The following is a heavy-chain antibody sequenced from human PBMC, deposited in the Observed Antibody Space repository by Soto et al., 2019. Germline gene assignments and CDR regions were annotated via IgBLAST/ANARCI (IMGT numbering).Heavy chain of an antibody. D-gene: IGHD3-10*01. CDR1: GGTFSSYT. CDR3: ARANYGSGSYYNQKSEPKLNWFDP. Sequence: ASVKVSCKASGGTFSSYTISWVRQAPGQGLEWMGRIIPNRGGTNYAQKFQGWVTMTRDTSISTAYMELSRLRSDDTAVYYCARANYGSGSYYNQKSEPKLNWFDPWGQGTLVTVSS. J-gene: IGHJ5*02. CDR2: IIPNRGGT. V-gene: IGHV1-2*04.